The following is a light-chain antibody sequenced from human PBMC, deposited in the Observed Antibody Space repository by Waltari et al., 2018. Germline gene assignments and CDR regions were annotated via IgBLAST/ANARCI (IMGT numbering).Light chain of an antibody. Sequence: QSVLTQPPSASGTPGHRVTISCSGSRSTIGSNAVNWYQQVPGTAPKLLIYTNDQRPSGVPDRFSGSKSGTSASLAISGLQSEDEAGYYCAAWDDSLSGFVFGTGTKVTVL. CDR3: AAWDDSLSGFV. V-gene: IGLV1-44*01. CDR2: TND. J-gene: IGLJ1*01. CDR1: RSTIGSNA.